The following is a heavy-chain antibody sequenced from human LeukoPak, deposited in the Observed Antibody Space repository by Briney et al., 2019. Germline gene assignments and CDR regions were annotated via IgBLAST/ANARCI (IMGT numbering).Heavy chain of an antibody. Sequence: GGSLRLSCAGSGFTLSTYGMHWVRQAPGKGLEWVALISYDGSNKYYADSVKGRFTISRDNSKNTLYLQMNSLRAEDTAVYYCVKDSSADDSSGYSYYFDYWGQGTLVTVSS. CDR2: ISYDGSNK. V-gene: IGHV3-30*18. CDR1: GFTLSTYG. J-gene: IGHJ4*02. CDR3: VKDSSADDSSGYSYYFDY. D-gene: IGHD3-22*01.